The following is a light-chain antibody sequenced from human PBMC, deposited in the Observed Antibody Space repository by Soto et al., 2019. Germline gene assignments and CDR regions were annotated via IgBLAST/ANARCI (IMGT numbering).Light chain of an antibody. CDR3: CSYAGSYTFDV. J-gene: IGLJ1*01. CDR2: DVS. V-gene: IGLV2-11*01. CDR1: DNDVGFYHL. Sequence: QSALTQPASVSGSPGQSITISCTGSDNDVGFYHLVSWYQQHPGKAPKLMIYDVSKRPSGVPDRFSGSKSGNTASLTISGLQPEDEADYYCCSYAGSYTFDVFGAGTKLTVL.